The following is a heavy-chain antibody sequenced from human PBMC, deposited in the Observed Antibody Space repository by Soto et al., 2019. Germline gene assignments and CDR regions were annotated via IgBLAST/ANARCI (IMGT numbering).Heavy chain of an antibody. D-gene: IGHD6-19*01. Sequence: GGSVKVSCKVSGYTLTELSMHWVRQAPGKGLEWMGGFDPEDGETIYAQKFQGRVTMTEDTSTDTAYMELSSLRSEDTAVYYCATAMLIAVAESSPILWGQGTLVTVSS. CDR2: FDPEDGET. J-gene: IGHJ4*02. V-gene: IGHV1-24*01. CDR3: ATAMLIAVAESSPIL. CDR1: GYTLTELS.